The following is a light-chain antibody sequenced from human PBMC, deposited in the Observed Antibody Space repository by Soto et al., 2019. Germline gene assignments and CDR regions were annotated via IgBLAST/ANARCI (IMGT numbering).Light chain of an antibody. J-gene: IGLJ2*01. Sequence: QSVLTQPPSVSAAPGQKVTISCSGSSSNIGKNYVSWYQRLPGTAPKLLIYDNNERSSGIPDRFSGSKSGTSATLGIAGLQTGDEVDNYCRTWDTSLSAVVFGGGTKVTVL. CDR3: RTWDTSLSAVV. V-gene: IGLV1-51*01. CDR1: SSNIGKNY. CDR2: DNN.